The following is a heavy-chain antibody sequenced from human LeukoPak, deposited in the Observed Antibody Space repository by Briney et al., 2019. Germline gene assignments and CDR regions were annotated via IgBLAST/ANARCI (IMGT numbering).Heavy chain of an antibody. J-gene: IGHJ6*02. CDR1: GYSFTRYW. CDR2: IYPGDSDT. CDR3: ARQLCSGGRCYYAMDV. V-gene: IGHV5-51*01. D-gene: IGHD2-15*01. Sequence: GESLKISCQGSGYSFTRYWIGWVRQMPGKGLEWMVIIYPGDSDTRYSPSFQGQVTISADKSISTAYLQWSSLKASDTAMYYCARQLCSGGRCYYAMDVWGQGTTVTVSS.